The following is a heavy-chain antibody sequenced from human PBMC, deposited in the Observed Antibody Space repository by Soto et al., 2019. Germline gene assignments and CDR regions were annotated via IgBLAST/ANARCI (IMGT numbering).Heavy chain of an antibody. V-gene: IGHV3-33*01. CDR2: IWYDGSNK. Sequence: GGSLRLSCAASGFTFSSYGMHWVRQAPGKGLEWVAVIWYDGSNKYYADSVKGRFTISRDNSKNTLYLQMNSLRAEDTAVYYCARDTLTTATTYDYYYYGMDVWGQGTTVTVSS. CDR1: GFTFSSYG. D-gene: IGHD4-4*01. J-gene: IGHJ6*02. CDR3: ARDTLTTATTYDYYYYGMDV.